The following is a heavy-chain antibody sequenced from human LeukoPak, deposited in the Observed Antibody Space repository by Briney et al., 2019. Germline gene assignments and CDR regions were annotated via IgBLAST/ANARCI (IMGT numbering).Heavy chain of an antibody. CDR3: AREVHYYFDY. Sequence: GRSLRLSCAASGFTFSSYGMHWVRQAPGKGLEWVAVIWYDGSNKYYADSVKGRFTISRDNSKNTLYLQMNSLRAEDTVVYYCAREVHYYFDYWGQGTLVSVSS. CDR2: IWYDGSNK. J-gene: IGHJ4*02. D-gene: IGHD3-10*01. CDR1: GFTFSSYG. V-gene: IGHV3-33*01.